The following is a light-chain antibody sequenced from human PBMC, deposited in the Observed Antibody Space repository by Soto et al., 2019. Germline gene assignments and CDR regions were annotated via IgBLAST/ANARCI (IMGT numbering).Light chain of an antibody. V-gene: IGKV3-20*01. CDR1: QSISSS. CDR3: QLYGGSRDT. CDR2: GAS. Sequence: EIVLTQSPGTLSLSPGERATLSCRASQSISSSLAWFQQKRGQAPRRLIIGASSRAAGIPDRFTGSGSGTDFTLTISRLEPEDFAGYYCQLYGGSRDTFGQGTKLEI. J-gene: IGKJ2*01.